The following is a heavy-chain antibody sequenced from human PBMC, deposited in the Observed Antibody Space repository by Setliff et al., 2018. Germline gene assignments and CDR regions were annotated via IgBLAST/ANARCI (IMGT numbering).Heavy chain of an antibody. CDR2: INHSGST. CDR3: RFWSGYYKNDY. D-gene: IGHD3-3*01. V-gene: IGHV4-34*01. J-gene: IGHJ4*02. CDR1: GGSFSDYY. Sequence: LSLTCTVYGGSFSDYYWGWVRQPPGKGLEWIGEINHSGSTNYIPSLKSRLTISVDTSKNQFSLKLSSVTAADTAMYYCRFWSGYYKNDYWGRGTLVTVSS.